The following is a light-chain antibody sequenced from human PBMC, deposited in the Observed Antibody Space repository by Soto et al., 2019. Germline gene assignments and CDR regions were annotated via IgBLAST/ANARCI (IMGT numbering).Light chain of an antibody. CDR3: QQFAGS. Sequence: EVVLTQSPGTLSLSPGERVTLSCRASQTVSPSSLAWYQQRPGQSPRLLIYGASSRATGIPDRFSGRGSGTDFTLIISRLEPEDFAVYYCQQFAGSFGGGTKVDIK. J-gene: IGKJ4*02. CDR2: GAS. CDR1: QTVSPSS. V-gene: IGKV3-20*01.